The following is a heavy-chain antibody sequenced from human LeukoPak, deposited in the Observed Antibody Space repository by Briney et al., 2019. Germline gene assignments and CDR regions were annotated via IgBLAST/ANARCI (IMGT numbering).Heavy chain of an antibody. CDR1: GFTFSNFG. J-gene: IGHJ4*02. D-gene: IGHD5-18*01. V-gene: IGHV3-33*06. CDR2: IWYDGSSE. CDR3: ANVVDTAMVPYS. Sequence: PGGSLRLSCAASGFTFSNFGMHWVRQAPGKGLEWVALIWYDGSSEYYADSVKGRFTVSRDNSKNTLYLQINSLRIEDTAIYYCANVVDTAMVPYSWGQGTLVTVSS.